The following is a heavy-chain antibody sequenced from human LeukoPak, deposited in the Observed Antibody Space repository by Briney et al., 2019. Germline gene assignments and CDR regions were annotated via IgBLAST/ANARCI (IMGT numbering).Heavy chain of an antibody. D-gene: IGHD1-14*01. CDR1: GYLFTTWE. J-gene: IGHJ5*02. CDR3: ARGPRNDP. CDR2: VHPNSGNT. Sequence: ASVKVSCKTSGYLFTTWEINWVRQAAGQGLEWMGWVHPNSGNTAYAQKFQGRVTMTRDTSISTAYMELSGLRSDDTAMYFCARGPRNDPWGQGTLVTVSS. V-gene: IGHV1-8*01.